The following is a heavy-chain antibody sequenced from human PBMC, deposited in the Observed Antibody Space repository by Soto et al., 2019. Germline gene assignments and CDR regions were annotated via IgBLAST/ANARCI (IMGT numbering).Heavy chain of an antibody. CDR3: ARQSSSKYYCGMDV. D-gene: IGHD3-10*01. V-gene: IGHV6-1*01. J-gene: IGHJ6*02. CDR2: TYYRSKWYN. CDR1: GDSVSSNSAA. Sequence: SQTLSLTCAISGDSVSSNSAAWNWIRQSPSRGLEWLGRTYYRSKWYNDCAVSVKSRITINPDTSRNQFCLQLNSVTPEDTAVYYCARQSSSKYYCGMDVWGQGTTVTASS.